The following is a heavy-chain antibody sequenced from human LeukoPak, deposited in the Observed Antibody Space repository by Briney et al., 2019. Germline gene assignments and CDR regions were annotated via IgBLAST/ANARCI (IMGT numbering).Heavy chain of an antibody. D-gene: IGHD2-2*02. CDR3: ATSWYCSSTSCYTSFDY. J-gene: IGHJ4*02. CDR2: ISGSGGST. CDR1: RFTFSNYG. Sequence: AGGSLRLSCAASRFTFSNYGMNWVRQAPGKGLEWVSAISGSGGSTYYADSVKGRFTISRDNSKNTLYLQMNSLRAEDTAVYYCATSWYCSSTSCYTSFDYWGQGTLVTVSS. V-gene: IGHV3-23*01.